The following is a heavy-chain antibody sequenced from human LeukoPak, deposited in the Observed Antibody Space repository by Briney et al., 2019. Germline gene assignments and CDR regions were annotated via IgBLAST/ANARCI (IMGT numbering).Heavy chain of an antibody. CDR1: GASISSGG. J-gene: IGHJ4*02. CDR2: IKQDGSEK. CDR3: ARIRGIAAAGDY. Sequence: PSETLSLTCTVSGASISSGGHYWSWIRQPPGKGLEWVANIKQDGSEKYYVDSVKGRFTISRDNAKNSLYLQMNSLTAEDTAVYYCARIRGIAAAGDYWGQGTLVTVSS. V-gene: IGHV3-7*04. D-gene: IGHD6-13*01.